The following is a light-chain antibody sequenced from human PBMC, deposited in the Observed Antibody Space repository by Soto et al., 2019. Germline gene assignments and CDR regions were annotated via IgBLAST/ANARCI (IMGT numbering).Light chain of an antibody. CDR1: PSVSSSY. J-gene: IGKJ5*01. Sequence: IVLTQSPCPLSSSPGAVVTLSCRACPSVSSSYIAWYQQRPGQTPSLLIYGAPTRATGIPGRFSGSESGTRFTLTISRLQTGDFAVYYCQHFGCTTSTLGRGTRLESK. CDR2: GAP. CDR3: QHFGCTTST. V-gene: IGKV3-20*01.